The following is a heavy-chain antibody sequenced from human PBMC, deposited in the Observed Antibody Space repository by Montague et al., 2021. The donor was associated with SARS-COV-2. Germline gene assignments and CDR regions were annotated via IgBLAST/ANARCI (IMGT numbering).Heavy chain of an antibody. J-gene: IGHJ2*01. V-gene: IGHV4-34*01. Sequence: SETLSLTCAVYGGSFSGYYWSWIRQPPGKGLEWIGEINHSGSTNYNPSLKSRVTISVDTSKNQFSLKLSSVTAADTAVYYCARGLIVVVTAIPWYFDPWGRGTLVTVSS. CDR2: INHSGST. D-gene: IGHD2-21*02. CDR3: ARGLIVVVTAIPWYFDP. CDR1: GGSFSGYY.